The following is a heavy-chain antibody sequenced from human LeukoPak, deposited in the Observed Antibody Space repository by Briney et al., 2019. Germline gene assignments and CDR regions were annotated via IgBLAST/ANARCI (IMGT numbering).Heavy chain of an antibody. Sequence: GGSLRLSCAASGFTFSSSSMNWVRQAPGKGLEWVSYISSSGTIYYSDSVKGRFTISRDNAKNSLFLQMNSLRAEDTAVYYCARAGTHWGRGTLVTVSS. CDR2: ISSSGTI. D-gene: IGHD3-10*01. V-gene: IGHV3-48*04. J-gene: IGHJ4*02. CDR1: GFTFSSSS. CDR3: ARAGTH.